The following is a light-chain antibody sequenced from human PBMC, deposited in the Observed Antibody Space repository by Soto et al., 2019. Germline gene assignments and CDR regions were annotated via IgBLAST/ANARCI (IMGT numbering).Light chain of an antibody. V-gene: IGKV1-9*01. CDR1: QGISSY. J-gene: IGKJ4*01. CDR2: AAS. Sequence: DIQLTQSPSFLSASVGDRDTITCRASQGISSYLAWYQQKPGKAPKLLIYAASTLQSGVPSRFSGSGSGTEFTLTIRSLQPEDFATYYCQQLNSYPRRLTFGGGTKVEIK. CDR3: QQLNSYPRRLT.